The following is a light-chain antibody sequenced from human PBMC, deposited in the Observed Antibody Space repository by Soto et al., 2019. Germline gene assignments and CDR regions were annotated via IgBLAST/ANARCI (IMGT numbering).Light chain of an antibody. J-gene: IGKJ1*01. CDR2: KAS. V-gene: IGKV1-5*03. CDR1: QTISSW. CDR3: QHSNSYSEA. Sequence: DIQITQSPSTLSGSVGDRVTITCRASQTISSWLAWYQQKPGKAPKLLIYKASTLKSGVPSRFSGSGSGTEFTLTISSLQPDDFATYYCQHSNSYSEAFGQGTKGELK.